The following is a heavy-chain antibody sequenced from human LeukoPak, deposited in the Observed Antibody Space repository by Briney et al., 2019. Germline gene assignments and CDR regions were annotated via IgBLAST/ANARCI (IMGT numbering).Heavy chain of an antibody. J-gene: IGHJ6*03. V-gene: IGHV4-59*01. CDR1: GGSISSYY. CDR3: ARAKDSYYYYYYMDV. CDR2: IYYSGST. Sequence: ETLSLTCTVSGGSISSYYWSWIRQPPGKGLEWIGYIYYSGSTNYNPSLKSRVTISVDTSKNQFSLKPSSVTAADTAVYYCARAKDSYYYYYYMDVWGKGTTVTVSS. D-gene: IGHD3/OR15-3a*01.